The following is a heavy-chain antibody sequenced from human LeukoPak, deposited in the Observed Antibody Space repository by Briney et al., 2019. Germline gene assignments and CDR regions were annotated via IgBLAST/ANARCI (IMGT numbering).Heavy chain of an antibody. CDR1: GGSISSYY. Sequence: SETLSLTCTVSGGSISSYYWSWIRQPPGKGLEWIGYIYYSGSPNYTPSLKSRVTISLDTSKNQFSLKLSSVTAADTAVYYCARAVGSGSFQTYYYYMDVWGKGTTVTISS. CDR2: IYYSGSP. J-gene: IGHJ6*03. V-gene: IGHV4-59*01. CDR3: ARAVGSGSFQTYYYYMDV. D-gene: IGHD3-10*01.